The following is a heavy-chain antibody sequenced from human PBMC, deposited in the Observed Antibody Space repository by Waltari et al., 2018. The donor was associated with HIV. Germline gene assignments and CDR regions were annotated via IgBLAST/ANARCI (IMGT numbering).Heavy chain of an antibody. CDR1: GGFFRSSDYN. CDR3: ARRGNYRADEYNYFGP. V-gene: IGHV4-39*01. CDR2: IQYGVNT. J-gene: IGHJ5*02. Sequence: QLQLQESGPGVVKPLETLSLTCTVSGGFFRSSDYNCEWICQSTGKGLEWIGNIQYGVNTSYTQARESRLSMSIDTSRGQFSLTVKDVTAADTAVYFWARRGNYRADEYNYFGPWGQGIQVIVSS. D-gene: IGHD1-1*01.